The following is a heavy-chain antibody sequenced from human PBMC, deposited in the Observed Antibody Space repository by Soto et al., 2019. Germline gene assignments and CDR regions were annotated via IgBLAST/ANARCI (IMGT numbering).Heavy chain of an antibody. D-gene: IGHD2-2*01. Sequence: QVRLQESGPGLVKPSETLSLTCAVSGYSISSGYYWGWIRQPPGKGLEWIGSMFHSGKTYYNPSLKSRGTISVDTSNNQFSLKLSSVTAADTAVYYCARGHIVVVPTVGWFDPWGQGTLVTVSS. J-gene: IGHJ5*02. CDR1: GYSISSGYY. CDR2: MFHSGKT. CDR3: ARGHIVVVPTVGWFDP. V-gene: IGHV4-38-2*01.